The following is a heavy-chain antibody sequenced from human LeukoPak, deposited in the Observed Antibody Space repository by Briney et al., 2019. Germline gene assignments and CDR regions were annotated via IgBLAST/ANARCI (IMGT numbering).Heavy chain of an antibody. Sequence: PGGSLRLSCLASGFTFSSHWMSWVRQAPGKGLEWVANIKQDESEKYYVDSVKGRFTISRDNAKSSLYLQMNSLRAEDTAVYYCARALDSSSSRYQAFEEWGQGTLVTVSS. V-gene: IGHV3-7*01. D-gene: IGHD2-2*01. CDR3: ARALDSSSSRYQAFEE. CDR2: IKQDESEK. J-gene: IGHJ4*02. CDR1: GFTFSSHW.